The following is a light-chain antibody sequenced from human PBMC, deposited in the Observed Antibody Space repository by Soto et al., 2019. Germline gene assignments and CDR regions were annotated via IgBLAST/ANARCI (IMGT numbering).Light chain of an antibody. CDR2: DAS. V-gene: IGKV3-20*01. Sequence: EIVLTQSPGTLSLSPGERATLSCRASQSVSSNYLAWYQQKPGQAPRLLMYDASSRATGIPDRFSGSGSGADFTLTISRLEPEDFAVYYCQHYGSSRTFGQGTKVEI. CDR1: QSVSSNY. CDR3: QHYGSSRT. J-gene: IGKJ1*01.